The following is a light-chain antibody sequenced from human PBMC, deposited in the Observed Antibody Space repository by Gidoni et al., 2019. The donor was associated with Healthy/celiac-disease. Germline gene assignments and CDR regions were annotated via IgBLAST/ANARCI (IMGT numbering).Light chain of an antibody. CDR3: QSYDSSLSGPVV. J-gene: IGLJ2*01. CDR1: SSNIGAGYD. CDR2: GNS. Sequence: QSVLTPPPSVSGAPGQRVTISCTGSSSNIGAGYDVHWYQQHPGTAPKPLISGNSNRPQGVPDRLSGSKSGTSASLAITGLQAEDEADYYCQSYDSSLSGPVVFGGGTKLTVL. V-gene: IGLV1-40*01.